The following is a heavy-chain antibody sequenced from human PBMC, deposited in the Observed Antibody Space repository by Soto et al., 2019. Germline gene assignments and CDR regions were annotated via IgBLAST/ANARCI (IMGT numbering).Heavy chain of an antibody. CDR2: TYHSGTT. CDR1: GGSISSGGYS. V-gene: IGHV4-30-2*01. J-gene: IGHJ6*04. D-gene: IGHD4-17*01. Sequence: QLQLQESGSGLVKPSQTLSLTCAVSGGSISSGGYSWSWLRQPPGKDLEWIGYTYHSGTTDHNPSLKSRVTISVDRSKNQSSLKLSSVTAADTAVYYCARAPYGVYGYGMDVWGEGTTVSVSS. CDR3: ARAPYGVYGYGMDV.